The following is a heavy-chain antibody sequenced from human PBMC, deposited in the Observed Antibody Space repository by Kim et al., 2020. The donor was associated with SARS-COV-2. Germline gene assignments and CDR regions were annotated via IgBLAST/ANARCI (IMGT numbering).Heavy chain of an antibody. Sequence: SETLSLTCTVSGGSISSGGYYWSWIRQHPGKGLEWIGYIYYSGSTYYNPSLKSRVTISVDTSKNQFSLKLSSVTAADTAVYYCARDDVGYGSGSPYYYYGMDVWGQGTTVTVSS. J-gene: IGHJ6*02. D-gene: IGHD3-10*01. CDR1: GGSISSGGYY. CDR2: IYYSGST. V-gene: IGHV4-31*03. CDR3: ARDDVGYGSGSPYYYYGMDV.